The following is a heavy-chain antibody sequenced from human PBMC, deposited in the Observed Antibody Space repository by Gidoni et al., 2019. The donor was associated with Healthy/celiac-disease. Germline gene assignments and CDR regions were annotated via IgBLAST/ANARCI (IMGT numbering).Heavy chain of an antibody. D-gene: IGHD6-6*01. V-gene: IGHV5-51*01. J-gene: IGHJ4*02. CDR1: GYSVPSYW. CDR2: IYPGYSDT. CDR3: ARGPSTARFDY. Sequence: ELPMVQSGAEGNKPGESLMIACRGSGYSVPSYWIGRVRQMPGKGLEWMWSIYPGYSDTRYSPSFQGQVTISADKSISTAYLQWSSLKASDTDMYYCARGPSTARFDYWGQGTLVTVSS.